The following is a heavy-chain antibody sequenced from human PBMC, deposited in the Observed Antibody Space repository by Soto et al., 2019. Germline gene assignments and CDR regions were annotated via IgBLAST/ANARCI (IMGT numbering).Heavy chain of an antibody. CDR3: ARALESSGWEPLTYFDY. V-gene: IGHV4-31*03. D-gene: IGHD6-19*01. CDR2: IFYSGGT. CDR1: GGAIGGYY. Sequence: SETLSLTCSLSGGAIGGYYWSWIRQHPGKGLEWIGYIFYSGGTYYNPSLKSRVTISVDTSKNQFSLKLTSVTAADTAVYYCARALESSGWEPLTYFDYWGQGTLVTVSS. J-gene: IGHJ4*02.